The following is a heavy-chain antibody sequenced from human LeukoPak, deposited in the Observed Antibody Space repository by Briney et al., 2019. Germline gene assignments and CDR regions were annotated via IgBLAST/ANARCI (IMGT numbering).Heavy chain of an antibody. CDR2: IRYDGSNK. D-gene: IGHD4-17*01. CDR3: AKGRGYDYGDYVGTYYFDY. V-gene: IGHV3-30*02. Sequence: PGRSLRLSCAASGFTFSSYGMHWVRQAPGKGLEWVAFIRYDGSNKYYADSVKGRFTISRDNSKNTLYLQMNSLRAEDTAVYYCAKGRGYDYGDYVGTYYFDYWGQGTLVTVSS. J-gene: IGHJ4*02. CDR1: GFTFSSYG.